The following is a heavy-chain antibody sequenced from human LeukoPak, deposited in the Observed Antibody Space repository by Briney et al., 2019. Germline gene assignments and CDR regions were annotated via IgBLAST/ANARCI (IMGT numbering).Heavy chain of an antibody. D-gene: IGHD6-19*01. CDR1: GFTFSSYG. V-gene: IGHV3-30*02. Sequence: GGSLRLSCAASGFTFSSYGMHWVRQAPGKGLEWVAFIRYDGSNKYYADSVKGRFTISRDNSKNTLYLQMNSLRAEDTAVYYCAKDQWLVLYAFDIWGQGTMVTVSS. CDR3: AKDQWLVLYAFDI. CDR2: IRYDGSNK. J-gene: IGHJ3*02.